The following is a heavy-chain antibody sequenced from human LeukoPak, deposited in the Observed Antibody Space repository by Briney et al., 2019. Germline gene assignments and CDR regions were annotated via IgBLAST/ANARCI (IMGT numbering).Heavy chain of an antibody. CDR3: ARERYNFWSFDN. D-gene: IGHD3-3*01. Sequence: SETLSLTCTVSGGSFSSYYWSWIRQPPGKGLEWIGYIYTTGTTSYNPSLKSRVTISLDTSKNQFSLQLSSVTAADTAVYYCARERYNFWSFDNWGQGTLVSVAS. CDR2: IYTTGTT. CDR1: GGSFSSYY. V-gene: IGHV4-4*09. J-gene: IGHJ4*02.